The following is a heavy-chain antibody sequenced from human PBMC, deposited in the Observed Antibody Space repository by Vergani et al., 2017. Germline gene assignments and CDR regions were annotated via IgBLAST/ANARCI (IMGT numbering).Heavy chain of an antibody. CDR2: ISGSGGST. D-gene: IGHD3-22*01. J-gene: IGHJ4*02. V-gene: IGHV3-23*04. CDR3: AKGQSNYDSSGYTDY. Sequence: EVQLVESGGGLVQPGGSLRLSCAASGFTFSGSAMHWVRQAPGKGLEWVSAISGSGGSTYYADSVKGRFTISRDNSKNTLYLQMNSLRAEDTAVYYCAKGQSNYDSSGYTDYWGQGTLVTVSS. CDR1: GFTFSGSA.